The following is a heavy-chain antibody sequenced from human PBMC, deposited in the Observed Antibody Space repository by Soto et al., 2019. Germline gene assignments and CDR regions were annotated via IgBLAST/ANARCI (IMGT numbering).Heavy chain of an antibody. V-gene: IGHV3-7*01. CDR3: AREVGFYDYVWGSYFEY. D-gene: IGHD3-16*01. J-gene: IGHJ4*02. Sequence: GWSLRLSCAASGFTFSSYWMSWVRQAPGKGLEWVANIKQDGSEKYYVDSVKGRFTISRDNAKNSLYLQMNSLRAEETAVYYCAREVGFYDYVWGSYFEYWGEGTLVTVSS. CDR2: IKQDGSEK. CDR1: GFTFSSYW.